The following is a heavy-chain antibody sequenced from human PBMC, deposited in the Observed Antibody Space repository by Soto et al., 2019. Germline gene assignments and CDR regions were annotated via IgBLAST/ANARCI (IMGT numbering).Heavy chain of an antibody. D-gene: IGHD3-22*01. CDR1: GGSFSGYY. CDR2: INHSGST. J-gene: IGHJ4*02. Sequence: SETLSLTCAVYGGSFSGYYWSWIRQPPGKGLEWIGEINHSGSTNYNPSLKSPVTISVDTSTNQFSLKLSSVTAADTAVYYCARGLKYYYDSSGYYYYYFDYWGQGTLVTVSS. V-gene: IGHV4-34*01. CDR3: ARGLKYYYDSSGYYYYYFDY.